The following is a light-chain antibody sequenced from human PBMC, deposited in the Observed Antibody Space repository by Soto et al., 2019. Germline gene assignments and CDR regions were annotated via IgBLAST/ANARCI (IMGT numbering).Light chain of an antibody. Sequence: QLVLTQPPSVSGAPGQRVTISCTGSSSNIGADYDVHWYQQLPGTAPKLLIYGNSNRPSGVPDRFSGSKSGTSASLAITGLHAEDEADYYCQSYDSSLSAVVFGGGTKLTVL. V-gene: IGLV1-40*01. CDR3: QSYDSSLSAVV. CDR2: GNS. CDR1: SSNIGADYD. J-gene: IGLJ3*02.